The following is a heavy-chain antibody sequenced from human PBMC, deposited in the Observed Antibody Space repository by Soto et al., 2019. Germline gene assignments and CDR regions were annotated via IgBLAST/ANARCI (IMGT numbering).Heavy chain of an antibody. V-gene: IGHV3-74*01. D-gene: IGHD3-9*01. Sequence: GGSLRLSCAASGFTFSSYWMHWVRQAPGKGLVWVSRINSDGSSTSYADSVKGRFTISRDNAKNTLYLQMNSLRAEDTAVYYCARVLRYFDWLDYYYYGMDVWGQGTTVTVSS. CDR2: INSDGSST. CDR3: ARVLRYFDWLDYYYYGMDV. CDR1: GFTFSSYW. J-gene: IGHJ6*02.